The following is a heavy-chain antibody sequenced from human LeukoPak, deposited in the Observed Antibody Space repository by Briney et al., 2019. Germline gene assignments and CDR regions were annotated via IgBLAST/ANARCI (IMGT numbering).Heavy chain of an antibody. J-gene: IGHJ4*02. V-gene: IGHV1-8*01. D-gene: IGHD3-16*01. CDR1: GYTFTSYD. Sequence: ASVKVSCKASGYTFTSYDINWVRQATGQGLEWMGWMNPDSGNTGYAQKFQGRVTMTRNTSISTAYMELSSLRSEDTAVYYRARKRRLTWGLDWGQGTLVTVSS. CDR3: ARKRRLTWGLD. CDR2: MNPDSGNT.